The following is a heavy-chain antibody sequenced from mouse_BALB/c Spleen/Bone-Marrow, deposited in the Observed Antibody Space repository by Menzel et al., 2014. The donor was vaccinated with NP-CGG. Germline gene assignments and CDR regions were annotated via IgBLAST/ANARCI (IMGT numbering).Heavy chain of an antibody. CDR2: IRNKANGYTT. V-gene: IGHV7-3*02. D-gene: IGHD2-14*01. J-gene: IGHJ3*01. CDR1: GFTFXDYY. Sequence: DVMLVESGGGLVQPGGSLRLSCATSGFTFXDYYMSWVRQPPGKALEWLGFIRNKANGYTTEYSASVKGRFTISRDNPQSILYLQMNTLRAEDSATYYCARDRRYDLAWFAYWGQGTLVTVSA. CDR3: ARDRRYDLAWFAY.